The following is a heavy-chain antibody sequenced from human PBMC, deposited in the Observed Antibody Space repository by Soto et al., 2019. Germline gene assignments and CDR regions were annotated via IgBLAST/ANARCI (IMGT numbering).Heavy chain of an antibody. CDR3: ASRYDDSSGYWGAFDI. V-gene: IGHV1-69*06. Sequence: QVQLVQSGAEVKKPGSSVKVSCKASGGTFSSYAISWVRQAPGQGLEWMGGIIPIFGTANYAQKFQGRVTITADKSTSKAYMELSSLRSEDTAVYYCASRYDDSSGYWGAFDIWGQGTMVTVSS. CDR2: IIPIFGTA. D-gene: IGHD3-22*01. CDR1: GGTFSSYA. J-gene: IGHJ3*02.